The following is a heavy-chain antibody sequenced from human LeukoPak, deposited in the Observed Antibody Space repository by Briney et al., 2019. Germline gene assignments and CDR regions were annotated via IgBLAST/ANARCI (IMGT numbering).Heavy chain of an antibody. J-gene: IGHJ4*02. CDR3: AKDRGDGGNRNGFFDY. V-gene: IGHV3-23*01. CDR2: ISDTGSSA. CDR1: GFTFTTHA. Sequence: GGSLRLSCGASGFTFTTHAMSWVRQAPGKGLEWVSGISDTGSSAYYADSVKGRFTISRDNSKNALFLQMSSLTVEDTAIYFCAKDRGDGGNRNGFFDYWGQGSLVTVSS. D-gene: IGHD1-14*01.